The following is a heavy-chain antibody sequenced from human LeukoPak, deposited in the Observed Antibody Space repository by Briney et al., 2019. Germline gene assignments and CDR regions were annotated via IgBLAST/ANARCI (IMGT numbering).Heavy chain of an antibody. Sequence: PGGSLRLSCAASGFTFSSYGMHWVRQAPGKGLEWVAVIWYDGSNKYYADSVKGRFTISRDNSKNTLYLQMNSLRAEDTAVYYCARRARVTTLSRYWYFDLWGRGTLVTVSS. J-gene: IGHJ2*01. CDR3: ARRARVTTLSRYWYFDL. D-gene: IGHD4-11*01. CDR2: IWYDGSNK. V-gene: IGHV3-33*01. CDR1: GFTFSSYG.